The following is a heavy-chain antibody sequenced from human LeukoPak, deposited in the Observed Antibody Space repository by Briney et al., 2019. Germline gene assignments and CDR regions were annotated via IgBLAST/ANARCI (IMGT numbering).Heavy chain of an antibody. CDR3: ARKLYYYDTSPAGWFDP. Sequence: GGSLRLSCAASGFTISRYWMSWFRQAPGKGLEWVATINQDGSGEYYVGSVKGRFTISRDNAKNSLYLQLNGLRAEDTAVYHCARKLYYYDTSPAGWFDPWGQGTLVTVS. CDR2: INQDGSGE. J-gene: IGHJ5*02. D-gene: IGHD3-22*01. CDR1: GFTISRYW. V-gene: IGHV3-7*01.